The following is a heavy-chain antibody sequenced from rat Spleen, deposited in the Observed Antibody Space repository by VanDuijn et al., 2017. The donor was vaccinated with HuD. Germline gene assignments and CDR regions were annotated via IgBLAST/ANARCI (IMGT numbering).Heavy chain of an antibody. CDR2: ISPSGATT. CDR3: ARRYDFDY. V-gene: IGHV5-19*01. D-gene: IGHD2-1*01. CDR1: GFTFSNHG. Sequence: EVQLMESGGGLVQPGRSLKVSCVASGFTFSNHGMHWIRQAPAKGLEWVTSISPSGATTNYRDSVKGRFTISRDNARGTLYLQMDSLRSEDTATYYCARRYDFDYWGQGVMVTVSS. J-gene: IGHJ2*01.